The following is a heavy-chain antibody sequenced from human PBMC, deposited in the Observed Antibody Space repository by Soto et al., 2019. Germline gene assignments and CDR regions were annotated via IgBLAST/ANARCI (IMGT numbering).Heavy chain of an antibody. Sequence: SLRLSCAASGFTFSSYSMNWVRQAPGKGLEWVSSISSSSSYIYYADSVKGRFTISRDNAKNSLYLQMNSLRAEDTAVYYCARPYDFWSGGFDPWGQGTLVTVSS. CDR3: ARPYDFWSGGFDP. V-gene: IGHV3-21*01. CDR1: GFTFSSYS. J-gene: IGHJ5*02. CDR2: ISSSSSYI. D-gene: IGHD3-3*01.